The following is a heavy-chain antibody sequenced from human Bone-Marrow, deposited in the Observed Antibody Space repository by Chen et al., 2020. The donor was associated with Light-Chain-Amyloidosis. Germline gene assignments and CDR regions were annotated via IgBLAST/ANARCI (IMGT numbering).Heavy chain of an antibody. CDR3: ARDSDCRSTSCYPLGTFDI. J-gene: IGHJ3*02. V-gene: IGHV3-74*01. CDR1: GFTSSSYW. Sequence: EVQLVESGVGLVQPGGSLRPTCVASGFTSSSYWMHWVRQAPGKGLVWVSRINTDGSSTSYADSVKGRFTISRDNAKNTLFLQMSSLRADDTAVYYCARDSDCRSTSCYPLGTFDIWGQGTMVTVSS. D-gene: IGHD2-2*01. CDR2: INTDGSST.